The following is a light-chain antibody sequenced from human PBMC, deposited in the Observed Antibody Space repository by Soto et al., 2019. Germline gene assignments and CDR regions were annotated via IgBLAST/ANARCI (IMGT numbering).Light chain of an antibody. CDR3: QQYKFWPPLT. CDR1: QSVNSN. Sequence: EIVMTQSPATLSVSPGERATLSCRASQSVNSNLAWYRQKPGQAPRLLISDASTRATGVPARFSGSWSGTEFTLTISSLQSEDSGIYYCQQYKFWPPLTFGGGTTVEIK. CDR2: DAS. V-gene: IGKV3-15*01. J-gene: IGKJ4*01.